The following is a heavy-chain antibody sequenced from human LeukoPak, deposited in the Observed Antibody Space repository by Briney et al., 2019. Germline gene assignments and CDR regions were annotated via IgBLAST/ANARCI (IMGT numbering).Heavy chain of an antibody. D-gene: IGHD6-13*01. CDR1: GYTFFTAYH. CDR3: ARLAAPGTSSDY. Sequence: ASVKVSCKASGYTFFTAYHMHWVRQAPGQGLEWMGVINPRGGATTYAQKFQGRVTMTTDTFTSTVYMQLSSLRSEDTAVYYCARLAAPGTSSDYWGQGTLVTVSS. CDR2: INPRGGAT. J-gene: IGHJ4*02. V-gene: IGHV1-46*01.